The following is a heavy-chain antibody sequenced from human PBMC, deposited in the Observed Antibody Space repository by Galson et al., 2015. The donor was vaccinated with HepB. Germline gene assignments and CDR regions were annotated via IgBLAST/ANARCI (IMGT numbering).Heavy chain of an antibody. J-gene: IGHJ4*02. D-gene: IGHD3-9*01. CDR1: GFSLSNARMG. V-gene: IGHV2-26*01. Sequence: PALVKPTQTLTLTCTVSGFSLSNARMGVSWIRQPPGKALEWLAHIFSNDEESYSTSLKSRLTISKDTSKSQVVLTMTNMDPVDTATYYCARIHRGLRYFDWLSKSYFDYWGQGTLVTVSS. CDR3: ARIHRGLRYFDWLSKSYFDY. CDR2: IFSNDEE.